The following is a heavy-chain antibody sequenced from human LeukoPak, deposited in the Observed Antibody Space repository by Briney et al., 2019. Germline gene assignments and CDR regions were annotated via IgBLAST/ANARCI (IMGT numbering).Heavy chain of an antibody. CDR2: INSDGSGT. J-gene: IGHJ5*02. CDR3: ARDMNGLT. Sequence: PGGYLRLSCATSGFIFGNYRMHWVRQAPGKGLVWVSRINSDGSGTDYAESVKGRFTISRDNAKNTLYLHMSSLRVEDTAVYYCARDMNGLTWGQGTLVTVSS. V-gene: IGHV3-74*01. CDR1: GFIFGNYR. D-gene: IGHD1-1*01.